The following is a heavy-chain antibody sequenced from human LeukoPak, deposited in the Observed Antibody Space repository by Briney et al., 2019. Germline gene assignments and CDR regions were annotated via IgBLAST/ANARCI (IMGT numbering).Heavy chain of an antibody. V-gene: IGHV1-2*02. CDR2: INPNSGGT. D-gene: IGHD2-2*01. CDR3: ASLVVPAANFDY. CDR1: GYTFTGYY. J-gene: IGHJ4*02. Sequence: GTSVKVSCKASGYTFTGYYMHWVRQAPGQGLEWMGWINPNSGGTNYAQRFQGRVTMTRDTSISTAYMELSRLRSDDTAVYYCASLVVPAANFDYWGQGTLVTVSS.